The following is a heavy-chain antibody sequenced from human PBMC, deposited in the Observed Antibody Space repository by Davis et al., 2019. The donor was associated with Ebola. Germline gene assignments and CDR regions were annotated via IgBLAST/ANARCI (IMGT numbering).Heavy chain of an antibody. CDR2: IDPSDSYT. Sequence: GESLKISCKGSGYSFTSYWISWVRQMPGKGLEWMGRIDPSDSYTNYSPSFQGHVTISADKSISTAYLQWSSLKASDTAMYYCARRIRSSDYYYYGMDVWGQGTTVTVSS. CDR1: GYSFTSYW. D-gene: IGHD3-10*01. CDR3: ARRIRSSDYYYYGMDV. V-gene: IGHV5-10-1*01. J-gene: IGHJ6*02.